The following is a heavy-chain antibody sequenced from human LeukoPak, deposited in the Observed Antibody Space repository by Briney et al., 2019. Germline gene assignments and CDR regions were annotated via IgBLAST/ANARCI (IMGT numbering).Heavy chain of an antibody. CDR1: GFTFSSYE. V-gene: IGHV3-48*03. CDR2: ISSSGSTI. D-gene: IGHD3-10*01. Sequence: PGGSLRLSCAASGFTFSSYEMNWVRQAPGKGLEWVSYISSSGSTIYYADSVKGRFTISRDNAKNSLYLQMNSLRAEDTAVYYCARGEGYGSGSYSYYYYYMDVWGKGTTVTISS. J-gene: IGHJ6*03. CDR3: ARGEGYGSGSYSYYYYYMDV.